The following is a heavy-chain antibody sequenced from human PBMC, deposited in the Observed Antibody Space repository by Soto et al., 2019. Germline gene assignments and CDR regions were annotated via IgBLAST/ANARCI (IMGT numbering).Heavy chain of an antibody. CDR1: GFTFSSYA. D-gene: IGHD3-9*01. J-gene: IGHJ4*02. CDR2: ISYDGSNK. Sequence: GGSLRLSCAASGFTFSSYAMHWVRQAPGKGLEWVAVISYDGSNKYYADSVKGRFTISRDNSKNTLYLQMNSLRAEDTAVYYCAREVPPLRYFDWLLFPGPLDYWGQGTLVTVSS. CDR3: AREVPPLRYFDWLLFPGPLDY. V-gene: IGHV3-30-3*01.